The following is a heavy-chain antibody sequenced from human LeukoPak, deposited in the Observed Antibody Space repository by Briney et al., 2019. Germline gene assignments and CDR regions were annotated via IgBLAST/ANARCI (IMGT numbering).Heavy chain of an antibody. CDR2: ISVSSSYI. CDR1: GFTFTSYG. J-gene: IGHJ3*02. CDR3: AKGGGVGGYKPNDAFDI. Sequence: GGSLRLSCAASGFTFTSYGMTWVRQAPGKGLEWVSSISVSSSYIYYMDSVKGRFTISRDNAKNSLYLQMNSLRAEDTAVYYCAKGGGVGGYKPNDAFDIWGQGAMVTVSS. D-gene: IGHD5-24*01. V-gene: IGHV3-21*01.